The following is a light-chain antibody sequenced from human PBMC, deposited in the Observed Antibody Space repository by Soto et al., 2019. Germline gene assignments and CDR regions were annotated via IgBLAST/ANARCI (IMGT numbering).Light chain of an antibody. V-gene: IGKV1-5*03. J-gene: IGKJ1*01. CDR1: QTISSW. CDR3: QHYNSYSEP. CDR2: KAS. Sequence: DIQMTQSPSTLSGSVGDRVTITCRASQTISSWLAWYQQKPGKAPKLLIYKASTLKSGVHSXFSGSGSRKEFTLTISSLQPDDFATYYCQHYNSYSEPFGKGNQGDIK.